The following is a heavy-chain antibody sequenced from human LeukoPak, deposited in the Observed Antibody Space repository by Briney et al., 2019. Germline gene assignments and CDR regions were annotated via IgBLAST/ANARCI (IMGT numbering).Heavy chain of an antibody. D-gene: IGHD5-18*01. J-gene: IGHJ6*02. CDR2: IIPIFGTA. CDR1: GGTFSSYA. V-gene: IGHV1-69*13. CDR3: ARDPTGYSYGPRYQKYYYYYGMDV. Sequence: ASVKVSCKASGGTFSSYAISWVRQAPGQGLEWMGGIIPIFGTANYAQKFQGRVTITADESTSTAYMELSSLRSEDTAVYYCARDPTGYSYGPRYQKYYYYYGMDVWGQGTTVIVSS.